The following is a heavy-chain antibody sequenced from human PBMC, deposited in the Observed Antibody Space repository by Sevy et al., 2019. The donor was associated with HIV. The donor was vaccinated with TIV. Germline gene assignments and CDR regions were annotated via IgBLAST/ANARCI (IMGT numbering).Heavy chain of an antibody. CDR1: GFTFSNYD. CDR3: ARALDYYDTGGLYY. V-gene: IGHV3-21*01. Sequence: GGSLRLSCAASGFTFSNYDMNWVRQAPGKGLEWVSYISSGSSYIYYADSLKCRVTISRDNANNSLFLQLNSLRAEDTAVYYCARALDYYDTGGLYYWGQGALVTVSS. D-gene: IGHD3-22*01. CDR2: ISSGSSYI. J-gene: IGHJ4*02.